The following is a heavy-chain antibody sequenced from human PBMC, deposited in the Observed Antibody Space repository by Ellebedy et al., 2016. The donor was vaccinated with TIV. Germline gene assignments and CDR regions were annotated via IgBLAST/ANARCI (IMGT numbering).Heavy chain of an antibody. CDR2: LNSDGSST. D-gene: IGHD6-19*01. CDR1: GFIFSKYW. J-gene: IGHJ3*02. Sequence: GESLKIPCAASGFIFSKYWMHWVRQAPGKGLVWVSRLNSDGSSTVYPDSVKGRFTLSRDNAKNTLYLQMNSLRADDTAVYYCVRDKPMAVPGTHAFDIWGQGTMVTVSS. CDR3: VRDKPMAVPGTHAFDI. V-gene: IGHV3-74*01.